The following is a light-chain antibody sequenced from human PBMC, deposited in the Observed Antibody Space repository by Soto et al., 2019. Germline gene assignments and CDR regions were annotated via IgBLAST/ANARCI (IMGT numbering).Light chain of an antibody. V-gene: IGKV3-15*01. CDR1: QSVSSN. J-gene: IGKJ1*01. CDR2: CAS. Sequence: EIVMTQSPATLSVSPGERATLSCRASQSVSSNLAWYQQKPGQAPRLLIYCASTKATGNPARFSGSGSGTECTLTISILQSEDVLVYYCQEYNNWLPMAFGQGTNVEIK. CDR3: QEYNNWLPMA.